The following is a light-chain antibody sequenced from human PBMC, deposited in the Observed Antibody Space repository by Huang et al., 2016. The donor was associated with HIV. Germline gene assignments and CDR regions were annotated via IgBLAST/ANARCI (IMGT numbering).Light chain of an antibody. CDR3: QQYGSSPRT. Sequence: EIVLTQSPGTLSLSPGERATLSCRASQSVSSSYVALYQQKPGQAPRLLIYGASSRATGIPDRFSGSGSGTDFTLTISRLEPEDFAVYYCQQYGSSPRTFGQGTKLEIK. CDR1: QSVSSSY. CDR2: GAS. V-gene: IGKV3-20*01. J-gene: IGKJ2*01.